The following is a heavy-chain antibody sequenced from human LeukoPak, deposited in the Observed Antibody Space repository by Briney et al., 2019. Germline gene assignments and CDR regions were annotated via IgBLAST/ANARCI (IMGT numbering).Heavy chain of an antibody. CDR3: ARTGSTRYFDY. J-gene: IGHJ4*02. V-gene: IGHV4-38-2*02. CDR2: IYHSGST. Sequence: SSETLSLTCTVSGYSISSGYYWGWIRQPPGKGLEWIGSIYHSGSTYYNPSLKSRVTISVDTSKNQFSLKLSSVTAADTAVYYCARTGSTRYFDYWGQGTLVTVSS. CDR1: GYSISSGYY. D-gene: IGHD1-26*01.